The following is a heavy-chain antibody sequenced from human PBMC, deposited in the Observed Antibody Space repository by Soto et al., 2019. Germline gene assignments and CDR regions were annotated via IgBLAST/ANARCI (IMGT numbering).Heavy chain of an antibody. V-gene: IGHV3-74*01. J-gene: IGHJ6*03. Sequence: GGSLRLSCAASGFTFSSYWMHWVRQAPGKGLVWVSRINSDGSSTSYADSVKGRFTISRDNAKNTLYLQMNSLRAEDTAVYYCARGLRGRSENDFWSGYPSGYMDVWGKGTTVTVSS. CDR3: ARGLRGRSENDFWSGYPSGYMDV. CDR2: INSDGSST. CDR1: GFTFSSYW. D-gene: IGHD3-3*01.